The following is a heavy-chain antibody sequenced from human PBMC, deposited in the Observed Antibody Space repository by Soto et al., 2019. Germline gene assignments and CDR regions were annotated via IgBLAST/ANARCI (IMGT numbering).Heavy chain of an antibody. D-gene: IGHD5-12*01. CDR2: IYYTGST. CDR3: ARTWATMVRVGWGCYFES. V-gene: IGHV4-31*03. CDR1: GGSISSGGYY. Sequence: QVQLQESGPGLVKPSQTLSLTCTVSGGSISSGGYYWSWIRQHPGKGLEWIGYIYYTGSTSYNPTVTSRVTISVDTSKSQFSLTLSSVTAADTAVYYCARTWATMVRVGWGCYFESRGQGTRVSCSS. J-gene: IGHJ4*02.